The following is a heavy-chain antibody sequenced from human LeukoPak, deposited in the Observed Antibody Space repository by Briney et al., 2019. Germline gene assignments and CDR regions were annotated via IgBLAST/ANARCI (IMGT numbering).Heavy chain of an antibody. CDR3: ARDGEEGYRSSTSCYAEDFDY. Sequence: GGSLRLSCAASGFTFSSYAMHWVRQAPGKGLEWVAVISYDGSNKYYADSVKGRFTISRDNSKNTLYLQMNSLRAEDTAVYYCARDGEEGYRSSTSCYAEDFDYWGQGTLVTVSS. CDR2: ISYDGSNK. V-gene: IGHV3-30*04. D-gene: IGHD2-2*01. J-gene: IGHJ4*02. CDR1: GFTFSSYA.